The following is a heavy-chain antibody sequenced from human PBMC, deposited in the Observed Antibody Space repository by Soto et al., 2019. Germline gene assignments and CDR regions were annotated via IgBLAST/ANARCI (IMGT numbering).Heavy chain of an antibody. Sequence: QVQLQQWGAGLLKPSETLSLTCAVHGWTFSGYYWSWVRQAPGKGLEWIGEINHNGGTNYNPSIESRITLSVNTSRNQSSLRLNSVTAAETAVSYCARWEWSTRFQNWGRGTLVTVSS. V-gene: IGHV4-34*01. CDR3: ARWEWSTRFQN. J-gene: IGHJ1*01. CDR2: INHNGGT. CDR1: GWTFSGYY. D-gene: IGHD1-26*01.